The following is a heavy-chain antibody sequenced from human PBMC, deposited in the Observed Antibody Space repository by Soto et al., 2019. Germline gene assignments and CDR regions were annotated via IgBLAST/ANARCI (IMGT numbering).Heavy chain of an antibody. Sequence: QVQLHESGPGLVKPSGTLSLTCAVSSGSISSNKWWSWVRQPPGKGLEWIGEIYHSGYTKYNPSLKSRVTISVDKSKDQFSLKLNSVTAADTAVYYCATSEAYNWNDDWGQGTLVTVSS. CDR2: IYHSGYT. CDR1: SGSISSNKW. V-gene: IGHV4-4*02. J-gene: IGHJ5*02. CDR3: ATSEAYNWNDD.